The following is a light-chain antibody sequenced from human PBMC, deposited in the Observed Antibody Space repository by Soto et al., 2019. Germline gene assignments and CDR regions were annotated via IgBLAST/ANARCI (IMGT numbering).Light chain of an antibody. V-gene: IGLV1-40*01. CDR2: GNN. Sequence: SVLTQPPSVSGAPGQRVTISCTGSSSNIGAGYDVHWYQQLPGTAPKLLIYGNNNRPSGVPDRFSGSKSGTSAFLAITWVQVYYEACYFWQSFCRRLNGPWVFGGGTKLTVL. J-gene: IGLJ3*02. CDR1: SSNIGAGYD. CDR3: QSFCRRLNGPWV.